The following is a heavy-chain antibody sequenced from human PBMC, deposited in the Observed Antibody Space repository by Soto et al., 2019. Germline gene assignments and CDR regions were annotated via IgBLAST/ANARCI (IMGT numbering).Heavy chain of an antibody. CDR2: IKSDGSGT. CDR3: ARGPGITMIEASTLLDY. Sequence: GGSLRLSCAASGFIFESYGMHWVRQAPGKGLVWVARIKSDGSGTIYADSVKGRLTISRDNAKNSLYLQMNSLRAGDTAVYYCARGPGITMIEASTLLDYWGQGTLVTVSS. CDR1: GFIFESYG. J-gene: IGHJ4*02. D-gene: IGHD3-22*01. V-gene: IGHV3-74*01.